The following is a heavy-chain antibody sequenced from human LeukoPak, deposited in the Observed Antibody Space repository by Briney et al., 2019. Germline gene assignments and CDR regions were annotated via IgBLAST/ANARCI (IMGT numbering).Heavy chain of an antibody. CDR2: ISSSGSTI. Sequence: GGSLRLSCAASGFTFSSFAMIWVRQAPGKGLEWVSYISSSGSTIYYADSVKGRFTISRDNAKNSLYLQMNSLRAEDTAVYYCARVGCSSTSCLQGAFDIWGQGTMVTVSS. CDR3: ARVGCSSTSCLQGAFDI. D-gene: IGHD2-2*01. V-gene: IGHV3-48*03. J-gene: IGHJ3*02. CDR1: GFTFSSFA.